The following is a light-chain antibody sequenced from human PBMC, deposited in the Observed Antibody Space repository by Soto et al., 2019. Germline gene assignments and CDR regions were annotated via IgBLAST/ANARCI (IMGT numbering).Light chain of an antibody. CDR1: QNIGSN. Sequence: EIVMTQSPATLSVSRVEIATLSFMGSQNIGSNLAWYQQKFGQAPRLLIYGASTRVTGIPARISGSGSGTEFTLTISSLQSEDFTVYYCQQYNNWPPITFGQGTRLEI. CDR2: GAS. V-gene: IGKV3-15*01. CDR3: QQYNNWPPIT. J-gene: IGKJ5*01.